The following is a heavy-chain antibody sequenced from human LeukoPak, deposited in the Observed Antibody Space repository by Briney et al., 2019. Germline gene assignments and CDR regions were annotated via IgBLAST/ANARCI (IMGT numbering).Heavy chain of an antibody. J-gene: IGHJ5*02. CDR2: ISGSGGST. CDR1: GFTFSSYA. D-gene: IGHD2-15*01. Sequence: GGFLRLSCAASGFTFSSYAMSWVRQAPGKGLEWVSAISGSGGSTYYADSVKGRFTISRDNFKNTLYLQMNSLRAEDTAVYYCAKDRVVAATPSGWFDPWGQGTLVTVSS. V-gene: IGHV3-23*01. CDR3: AKDRVVAATPSGWFDP.